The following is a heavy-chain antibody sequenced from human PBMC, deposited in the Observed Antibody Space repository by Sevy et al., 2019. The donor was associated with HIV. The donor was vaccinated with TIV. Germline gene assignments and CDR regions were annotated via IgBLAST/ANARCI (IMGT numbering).Heavy chain of an antibody. D-gene: IGHD2-15*01. V-gene: IGHV1-24*01. CDR2: FDPEDGET. CDR3: ATDRRNSSYCSGSSCYGFLYATDV. Sequence: ASVKVSCKGSGYTLTGLSIHWVRQAPGKGLEWMGGFDPEDGETVYMREFQGRVTMTEDTSTDTVYMELSSLTSEDTAVYYCATDRRNSSYCSGSSCYGFLYATDVWGQGTTVTVSS. CDR1: GYTLTGLS. J-gene: IGHJ6*02.